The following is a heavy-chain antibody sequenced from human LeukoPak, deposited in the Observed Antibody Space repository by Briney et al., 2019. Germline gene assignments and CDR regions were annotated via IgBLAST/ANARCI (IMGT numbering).Heavy chain of an antibody. Sequence: GGTLRLSCAASGFTFSSYGMSWVRQAPGKGLEWVSAISGSGGNTYYADSVKGRFTISRDNSKNTLYLQMNSLRAEDTALYYCAKPAKTDYADYWGQGTLVTVSS. CDR1: GFTFSSYG. D-gene: IGHD1-14*01. CDR2: ISGSGGNT. J-gene: IGHJ4*02. V-gene: IGHV3-23*01. CDR3: AKPAKTDYADY.